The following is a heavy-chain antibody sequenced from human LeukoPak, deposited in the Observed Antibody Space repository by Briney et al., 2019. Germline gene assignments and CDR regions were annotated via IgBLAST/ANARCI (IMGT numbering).Heavy chain of an antibody. CDR1: GGTFSSYA. CDR3: ARVSYGDHDLDY. CDR2: INPSGGST. D-gene: IGHD4-17*01. J-gene: IGHJ4*02. Sequence: ASVKVSCKAPGGTFSSYAISWVRQAPGQGLEWMGIINPSGGSTSYAQKFQGRVTMTRDTSTSTVYMELSSLRSEDTAVYYCARVSYGDHDLDYWGQGTLVTVSS. V-gene: IGHV1-46*01.